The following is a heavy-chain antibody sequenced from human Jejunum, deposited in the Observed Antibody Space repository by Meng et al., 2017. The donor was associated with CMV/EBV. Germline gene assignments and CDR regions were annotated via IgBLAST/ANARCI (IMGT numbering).Heavy chain of an antibody. D-gene: IGHD1-26*01. CDR3: AKDAGSFLDYFFDF. CDR2: INPKTGDT. V-gene: IGHV1-2*02. CDR1: GYPVTDYY. Sequence: SGYPVTDYYIRWVRQAPGQGLEWMGWINPKTGDTKYPQKLQGRVTLTRDMSINTVYMEMTRLSSDDTAMYYCAKDAGSFLDYFFDFWGQGTLVTVSS. J-gene: IGHJ4*02.